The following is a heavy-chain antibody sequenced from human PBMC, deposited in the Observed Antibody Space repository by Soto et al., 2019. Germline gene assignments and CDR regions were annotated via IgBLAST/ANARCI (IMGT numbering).Heavy chain of an antibody. CDR2: IIPIFGTA. CDR3: ARGPEYSSSSVVDYYYYYGIDV. Sequence: QVQLVQSGAEVKKPGSSVNVSCKASGGTFSSYAISWVRQAPGQGLEWMGGIIPIFGTANYAQKFQGRVTITADESTSTAYMELSSLRSEDTAVYYCARGPEYSSSSVVDYYYYYGIDVWGQGTTVTVSS. CDR1: GGTFSSYA. V-gene: IGHV1-69*01. J-gene: IGHJ6*02. D-gene: IGHD6-6*01.